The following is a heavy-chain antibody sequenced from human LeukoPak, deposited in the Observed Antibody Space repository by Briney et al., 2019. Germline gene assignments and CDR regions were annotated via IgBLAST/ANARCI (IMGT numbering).Heavy chain of an antibody. J-gene: IGHJ4*02. V-gene: IGHV1-69*05. Sequence: SVKVSCKASGGTFSSYAISWVRQAPGQGLEWMGRIIPIFGTANYAQKFQGRVTITTDESTSTAYMEPSSLRSEDTAVYYCAGQYYDFWSGYAPFDYWGQGTLVTVSS. CDR2: IIPIFGTA. CDR3: AGQYYDFWSGYAPFDY. CDR1: GGTFSSYA. D-gene: IGHD3-3*01.